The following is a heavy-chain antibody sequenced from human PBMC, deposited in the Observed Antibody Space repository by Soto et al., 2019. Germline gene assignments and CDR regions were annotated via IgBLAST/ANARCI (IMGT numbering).Heavy chain of an antibody. J-gene: IGHJ6*02. CDR2: TYYRSKWYH. V-gene: IGHV6-1*01. CDR3: ARDFGFVGACLDDYGGMDV. D-gene: IGHD1-26*01. Sequence: QVQLQQPGPGLVKPSQTLSLTCAISGDSVSSNSAAWNWIRQSPSRDLEWLGRTYYRSKWYHDDAISVKRRLTINPDISTDPFSLQLNTVPPEDTSVYSCARDFGFVGACLDDYGGMDVWGQGTTVTVSS. CDR1: GDSVSSNSAA.